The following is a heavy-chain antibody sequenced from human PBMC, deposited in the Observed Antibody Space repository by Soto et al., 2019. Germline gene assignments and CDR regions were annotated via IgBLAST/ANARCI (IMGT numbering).Heavy chain of an antibody. V-gene: IGHV1-18*01. Sequence: QVHLVQSGAEVKKPGASVKVSCKVSGYGFTTYGITGVRQAPGQGLEWMALISAHNGNTDYAQNLQGRVTVTRDTSTTTDYMELRSLRFDDTAVDYGARGRDGDYGGQGDLVTVSS. CDR2: ISAHNGNT. CDR1: GYGFTTYG. D-gene: IGHD6-6*01. CDR3: ARGRDGDY. J-gene: IGHJ4*02.